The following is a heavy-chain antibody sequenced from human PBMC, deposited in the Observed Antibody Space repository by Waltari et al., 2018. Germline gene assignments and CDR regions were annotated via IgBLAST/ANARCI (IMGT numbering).Heavy chain of an antibody. CDR2: ITTHTGDT. V-gene: IGHV1-18*01. J-gene: IGHJ4*02. D-gene: IGHD7-27*01. CDR3: TRVWGGYLFDN. CDR1: GYTFTNYA. Sequence: QVQLVQSGAEVKNPGASVTVSCKASGYTFTNYALSWVRQAPGQGLEYMAWITTHTGDTYYAHNFKDRVIMSTDTSTGTVSMELTSLRSDDTAVYYCTRVWGGYLFDNLGQGTLVTVSS.